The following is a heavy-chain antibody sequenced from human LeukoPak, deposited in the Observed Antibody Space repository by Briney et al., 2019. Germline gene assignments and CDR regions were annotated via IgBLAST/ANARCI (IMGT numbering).Heavy chain of an antibody. V-gene: IGHV4-34*01. CDR2: INHSGST. J-gene: IGHJ4*02. D-gene: IGHD3-10*01. Sequence: SETLSLTCAVYGGSFSGYYWSWIRQPPGKGLEWIGEINHSGSTKYNTSLKSRVTISVEKSKSQSSLKLSSATAADTAVYYCASGDMDRSYYFYYWGQGTLVTVSS. CDR1: GGSFSGYY. CDR3: ASGDMDRSYYFYY.